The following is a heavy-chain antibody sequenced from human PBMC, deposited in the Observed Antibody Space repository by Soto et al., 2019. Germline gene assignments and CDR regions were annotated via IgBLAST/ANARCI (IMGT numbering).Heavy chain of an antibody. CDR3: ARGGGYCGGGSCYDDY. V-gene: IGHV4-34*01. CDR1: GGTFSGYY. Sequence: ETLSLTCAVYGGTFSGYYWTWIRQTPGKGLEWIGEVSHSGSTNYNPSLKSRVTISVDTSKNQFSLKVSSVTAADTAVYYCARGGGYCGGGSCYDDYWGQGAPVTVS. CDR2: VSHSGST. D-gene: IGHD2-15*01. J-gene: IGHJ4*02.